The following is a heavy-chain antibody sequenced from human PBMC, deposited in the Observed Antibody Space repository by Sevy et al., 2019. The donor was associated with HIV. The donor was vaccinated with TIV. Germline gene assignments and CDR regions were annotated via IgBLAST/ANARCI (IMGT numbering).Heavy chain of an antibody. J-gene: IGHJ4*02. CDR2: ISYDGSNK. CDR3: ASPRDDYGDYYFDY. D-gene: IGHD4-17*01. CDR1: GFTFSSYA. V-gene: IGHV3-30-3*01. Sequence: GGSLRLSCAASGFTFSSYAMHWVRQAPGKGLEWVAVISYDGSNKYYEDSVKGRFTISRDNSKNTLYLQMNSLRAEDTAVYYCASPRDDYGDYYFDYWGQGTLVTVSS.